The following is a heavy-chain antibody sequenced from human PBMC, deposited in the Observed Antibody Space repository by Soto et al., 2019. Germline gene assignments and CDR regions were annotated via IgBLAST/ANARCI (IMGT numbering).Heavy chain of an antibody. CDR2: IIPIFNTA. CDR3: ARXLVVPAGIRYYYYGMDV. D-gene: IGHD2-2*01. Sequence: SVKVSCKASGGTFSNYAISWVRQAPGQGLEWMGGIIPIFNTANYAQKFQGRVTITADKSTSTAYMELSSLRSEDTAVYYCARXLVVPAGIRYYYYGMDVWGQGTTVTVSS. V-gene: IGHV1-69*06. CDR1: GGTFSNYA. J-gene: IGHJ6*02.